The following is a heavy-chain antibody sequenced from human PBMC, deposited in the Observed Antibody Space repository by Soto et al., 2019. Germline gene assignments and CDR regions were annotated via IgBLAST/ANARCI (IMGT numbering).Heavy chain of an antibody. V-gene: IGHV3-49*03. D-gene: IGHD6-19*01. CDR2: IRSKAYGGTT. J-gene: IGHJ4*02. Sequence: GGSLRLSCTASGFTFGDYAMSWFRQAPGKGLEWVGFIRSKAYGGTTEYAASVKGRFTISRDDSKSIAYLQMNSLKTEDTAVYYCTRDESSGWYHKGDYWGQGTLVTVSS. CDR3: TRDESSGWYHKGDY. CDR1: GFTFGDYA.